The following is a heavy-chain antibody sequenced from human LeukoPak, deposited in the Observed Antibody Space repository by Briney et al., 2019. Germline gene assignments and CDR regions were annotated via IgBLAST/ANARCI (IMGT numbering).Heavy chain of an antibody. V-gene: IGHV3-11*04. Sequence: LSLTCTVSGGSISSGDYYWSWVRQAPGKGLEWVSYISGSGSTIYYADSVQGRFTISRDNAKNSLYLQMNSLRAEDTAVYYCAREGTPSGSFNYYYYYMDVWGKGTTVTVSS. CDR2: ISGSGSTI. D-gene: IGHD3-10*01. CDR1: GGSISSGDYY. CDR3: AREGTPSGSFNYYYYYMDV. J-gene: IGHJ6*03.